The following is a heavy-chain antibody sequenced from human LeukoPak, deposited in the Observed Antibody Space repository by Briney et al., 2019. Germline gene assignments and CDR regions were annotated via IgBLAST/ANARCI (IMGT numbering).Heavy chain of an antibody. Sequence: GGSLRLSCAASGFTFNNFAMGWVRQAPGKGLEWVAYISTSSSSIYYADSVKGRFTVSRDNAKNSLYLQMNSLRDEDTAVYYCARTPYISNWFFFDYWGQGTLVTVSS. J-gene: IGHJ4*02. V-gene: IGHV3-48*02. CDR3: ARTPYISNWFFFDY. D-gene: IGHD6-13*01. CDR1: GFTFNNFA. CDR2: ISTSSSSI.